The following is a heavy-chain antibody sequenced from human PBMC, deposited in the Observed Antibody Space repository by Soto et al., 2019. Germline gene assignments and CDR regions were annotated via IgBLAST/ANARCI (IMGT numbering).Heavy chain of an antibody. CDR3: AKGDGGDFDH. CDR2: IEISGRAT. D-gene: IGHD3-16*01. V-gene: IGHV3-23*05. Sequence: EVQLLESGGGLVQPGGSLRLSCIASGFSFSNYVMIWVRQAPGKGPEWVSSIEISGRATYYADAVKGRFTISRDDSKNAVYLQMNSLRGEDTAVYFCAKGDGGDFDHWGQGSLVTVSS. J-gene: IGHJ4*02. CDR1: GFSFSNYV.